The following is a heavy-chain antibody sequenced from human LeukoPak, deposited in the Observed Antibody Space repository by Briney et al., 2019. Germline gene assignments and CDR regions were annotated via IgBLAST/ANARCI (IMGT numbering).Heavy chain of an antibody. CDR1: GFTFSSYA. J-gene: IGHJ4*02. V-gene: IGHV3-23*01. D-gene: IGHD6-19*01. CDR3: AKERGGQWLVRVVDY. Sequence: PGGSLRLSCAASGFTFSSYAMSWVRQAPGKGLEWVSAISGSAGSTYYADSVKGRFTISRDNSKNTLYLQMNSLRAEDTAVYYCAKERGGQWLVRVVDYWGQGTLVTVSS. CDR2: ISGSAGST.